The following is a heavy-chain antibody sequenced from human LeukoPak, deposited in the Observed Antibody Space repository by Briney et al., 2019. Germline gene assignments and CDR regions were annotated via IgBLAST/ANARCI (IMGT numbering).Heavy chain of an antibody. Sequence: GGSLRLSCAASRFTFSNAWMNWVRQTPGKGLEWVGRIKSKADGETTDYASPVKGRFTISRDDSNNMAYLQMNSLKIEDTAVYYCAIDEPNYAPYDFDFWGQGTLVTVSS. CDR3: AIDEPNYAPYDFDF. J-gene: IGHJ4*02. D-gene: IGHD4/OR15-4a*01. CDR1: RFTFSNAW. V-gene: IGHV3-15*01. CDR2: IKSKADGETT.